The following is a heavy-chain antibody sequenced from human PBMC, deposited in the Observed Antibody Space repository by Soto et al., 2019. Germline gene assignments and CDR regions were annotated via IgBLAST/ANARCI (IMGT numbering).Heavy chain of an antibody. V-gene: IGHV3-23*01. CDR1: GFTFSSYA. CDR3: AKEGYCSGGSCFEYFQH. J-gene: IGHJ1*01. CDR2: ISGSGGST. D-gene: IGHD2-15*01. Sequence: EVQLLEPGGGLVQPGGSLRLSCAASGFTFSSYAMSWVRQAPGKGLEWVSAISGSGGSTYYADSVKGRFTISRDNSKNTLYLQMNSLRAEDTAVYYCAKEGYCSGGSCFEYFQHWGQGTLVTVSS.